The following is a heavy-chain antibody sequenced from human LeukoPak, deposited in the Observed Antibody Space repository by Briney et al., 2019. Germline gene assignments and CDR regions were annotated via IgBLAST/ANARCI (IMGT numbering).Heavy chain of an antibody. Sequence: PGRSLRLSCAASGFTFDNFAMHWVRQAPGKGLEWVSGITWNSRVKTYTPSVKGRFTISRDNAKNSLYLQMNSLRAEDTAVYYCARENGGMDYFDYWGQGTLVTVSS. J-gene: IGHJ4*02. V-gene: IGHV3-9*01. CDR3: ARENGGMDYFDY. CDR1: GFTFDNFA. D-gene: IGHD7-27*01. CDR2: ITWNSRVK.